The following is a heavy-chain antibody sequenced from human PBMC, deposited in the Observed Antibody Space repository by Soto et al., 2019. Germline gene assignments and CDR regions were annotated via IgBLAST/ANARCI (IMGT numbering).Heavy chain of an antibody. CDR2: IYFTGNT. Sequence: PSETLSLTCAASGGSITSSSHFWGWVRQPPGKGLEWIGTIYFTGNTYYTPSIKSRLTMSIDTSKNEFSLRLNSVTAADTAVYYCAGQTFTIAAASYGRSNWFDPWGPGTLVTVSS. J-gene: IGHJ5*02. CDR3: AGQTFTIAAASYGRSNWFDP. CDR1: GGSITSSSHF. V-gene: IGHV4-39*01. D-gene: IGHD6-25*01.